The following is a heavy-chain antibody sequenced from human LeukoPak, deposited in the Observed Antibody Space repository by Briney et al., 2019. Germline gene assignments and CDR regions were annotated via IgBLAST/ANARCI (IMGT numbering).Heavy chain of an antibody. V-gene: IGHV3-33*01. CDR1: GFTFRSYG. D-gene: IGHD6-6*01. Sequence: GRSLRLSCAASGFTFRSYGVHWVRQAPGKGLEWVAVIWYDGSNKYYADSVEGRFIISRDNSKSTLYLQMDSLRAEDTAVYFCTRDISSSRFDFWGQGTQVIVSS. CDR2: IWYDGSNK. CDR3: TRDISSSRFDF. J-gene: IGHJ4*02.